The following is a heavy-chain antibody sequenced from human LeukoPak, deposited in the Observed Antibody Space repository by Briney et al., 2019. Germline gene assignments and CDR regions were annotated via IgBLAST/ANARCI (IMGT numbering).Heavy chain of an antibody. D-gene: IGHD3-10*01. V-gene: IGHV4-59*01. J-gene: IGHJ6*03. CDR3: ARAYGSGSSPLSYYYMDV. Sequence: SETLSLTCTVSGGSISSYYWSWIRQPPGKGLEWIGYIYYSGSTNYNPSLKSRVTMSVDTSKNQFSLKLSSVTAADTAVYYCARAYGSGSSPLSYYYMDVWGKGTTVTISS. CDR1: GGSISSYY. CDR2: IYYSGST.